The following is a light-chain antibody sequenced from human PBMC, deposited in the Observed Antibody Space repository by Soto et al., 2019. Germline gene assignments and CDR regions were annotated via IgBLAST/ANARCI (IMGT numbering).Light chain of an antibody. Sequence: EIVLTQSPGTLSLSPGERATLSCRASQSVSSSYLAWYQQKPGQAPRLLIYGASGRATGIPDRFSGSGSGKDFTLTSSRLEPEDFAVFYCQQYGSSPPVPFGQGTRLEIK. V-gene: IGKV3-20*01. J-gene: IGKJ5*01. CDR1: QSVSSSY. CDR3: QQYGSSPPVP. CDR2: GAS.